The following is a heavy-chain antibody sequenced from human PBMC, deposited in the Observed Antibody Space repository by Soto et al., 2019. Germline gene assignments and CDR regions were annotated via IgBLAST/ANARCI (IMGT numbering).Heavy chain of an antibody. Sequence: EVQLVESGGDLVQPGGSLRLSCAASGFTFSNFWMSWVRQTPGRGLEWVANMNQDGSGKYYLDSVRGRFTISRDNAKNSLSLQINSLRAEDTAVYYCAKDASGWSVTWGQGTPVIVSS. CDR2: MNQDGSGK. D-gene: IGHD6-19*01. J-gene: IGHJ5*02. V-gene: IGHV3-7*04. CDR1: GFTFSNFW. CDR3: AKDASGWSVT.